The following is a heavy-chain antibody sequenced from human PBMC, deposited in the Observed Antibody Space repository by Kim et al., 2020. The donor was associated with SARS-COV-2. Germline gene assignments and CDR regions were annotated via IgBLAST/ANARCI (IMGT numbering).Heavy chain of an antibody. CDR3: ARGEQLEGKRRFDY. CDR1: GGSFSGYY. D-gene: IGHD6-13*01. CDR2: INHSGST. V-gene: IGHV4-34*01. J-gene: IGHJ4*02. Sequence: SETLSLTCAVYGGSFSGYYWSWIRQPPGKGLEWIGEINHSGSTNYNPSLKSRVTISVDTSKNQFSLKLSSVTAADTAVYYCARGEQLEGKRRFDYWGQGT.